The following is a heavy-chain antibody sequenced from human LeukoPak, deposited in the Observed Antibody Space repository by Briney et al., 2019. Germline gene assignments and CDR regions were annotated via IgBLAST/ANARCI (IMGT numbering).Heavy chain of an antibody. CDR2: ISSSSRYV. D-gene: IGHD1-26*01. V-gene: IGHV3-21*01. Sequence: GGSLRLSCAASGFTLSSYSMNWVRQAPGKGLEWVSSISSSSRYVSYADSLKGRFTISRDNAKNSLSLQMNSLRADDTAVYYCARAPSGSYTTIDYWGQGTLVTVSS. CDR1: GFTLSSYS. CDR3: ARAPSGSYTTIDY. J-gene: IGHJ4*02.